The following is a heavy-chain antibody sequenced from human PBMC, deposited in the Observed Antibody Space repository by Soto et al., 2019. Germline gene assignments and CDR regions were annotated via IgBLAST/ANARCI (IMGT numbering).Heavy chain of an antibody. CDR1: GGSMSSGAFY. Sequence: QVQLQESGPGLVKPSQTLTLTCTVSGGSMSSGAFYWSWIRQHPGKGLEWIGHISDSGSSYYNPSLESRVTISVATSKNQFSLKLSAVTAADTAVYFCARTTFYDIFTAYYSLFDYWGQGTLVTVSS. CDR3: ARTTFYDIFTAYYSLFDY. V-gene: IGHV4-31*03. CDR2: ISDSGSS. D-gene: IGHD3-9*01. J-gene: IGHJ4*02.